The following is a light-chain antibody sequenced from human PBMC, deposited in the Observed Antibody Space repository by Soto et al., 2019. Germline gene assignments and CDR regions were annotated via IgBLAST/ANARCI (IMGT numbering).Light chain of an antibody. CDR1: QSVSSSY. Sequence: IGLTQSRCSLSLSPGERAARSCRAIQSVSSSYLAWYQQKPGQAPRLLIYGASSRATGIPDRFSGSGSGTDFTLTISRLEPEDFAVYYCQQRSNWPPITFGQGTRLEIK. CDR3: QQRSNWPPIT. CDR2: GAS. J-gene: IGKJ5*01. V-gene: IGKV3D-20*02.